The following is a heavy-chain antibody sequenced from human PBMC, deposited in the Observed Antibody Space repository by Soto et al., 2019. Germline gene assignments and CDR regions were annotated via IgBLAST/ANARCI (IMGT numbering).Heavy chain of an antibody. Sequence: EVQVVESGGGLVQPGGSLRLSCAGSGFTLSSYWMHWVRHAPGKGLVWVSRINGAGRSTSYPDSVKGRFTISRDNAKNTLYLQMNSLRVEDTAVYYCARQLYYSDSSGFGYWGQGTLVTVSS. V-gene: IGHV3-74*01. CDR3: ARQLYYSDSSGFGY. CDR2: INGAGRST. CDR1: GFTLSSYW. J-gene: IGHJ4*02. D-gene: IGHD3-22*01.